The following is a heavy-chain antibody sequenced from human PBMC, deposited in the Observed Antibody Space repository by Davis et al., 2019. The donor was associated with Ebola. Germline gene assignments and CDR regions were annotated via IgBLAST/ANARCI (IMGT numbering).Heavy chain of an antibody. CDR2: ISGSGYNT. CDR3: AKGGRWGHGMDV. V-gene: IGHV3-23*01. J-gene: IGHJ6*02. CDR1: GFPLRSYP. Sequence: GDSPTLPCAASGFPLRSYPMSRVRPAPGKGPEWVSGISGSGYNTYYADSVKCRFTIPRDNSRNTQYLQMNSLRVEDTAVYYCAKGGRWGHGMDVWGQGTTVTVSS. D-gene: IGHD3-10*01.